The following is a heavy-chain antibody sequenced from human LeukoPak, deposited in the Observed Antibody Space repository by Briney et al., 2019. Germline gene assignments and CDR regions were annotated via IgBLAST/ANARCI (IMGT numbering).Heavy chain of an antibody. J-gene: IGHJ4*02. V-gene: IGHV4-59*01. CDR3: ARCSIESGFDY. Sequence: SETLSLTCSVSGGSISSYFWSWIRQPPGKGLEWIGSMYYTGSTNYNPSLKSRVTISVDTSKNQFSLKLSSVTAADTAVYYCARCSIESGFDYWGQGTLVTVSS. D-gene: IGHD2-21*01. CDR1: GGSISSYF. CDR2: MYYTGST.